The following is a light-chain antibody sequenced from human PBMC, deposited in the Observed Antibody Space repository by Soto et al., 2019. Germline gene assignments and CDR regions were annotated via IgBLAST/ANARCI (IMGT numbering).Light chain of an antibody. V-gene: IGLV1-51*01. J-gene: IGLJ1*01. CDR2: DDN. CDR1: SSNVGHNS. CDR3: GAWDDRLTVYV. Sequence: QSVLPQPPSVSAAPGQEVTISCSGSSSNVGHNSVSWYQQLPGTAPKLLIYDDNKRPSGIPARFSGSKSGSSATLGITGLQTGYEADYYCGAWDDRLTVYVFGSGTKLTVL.